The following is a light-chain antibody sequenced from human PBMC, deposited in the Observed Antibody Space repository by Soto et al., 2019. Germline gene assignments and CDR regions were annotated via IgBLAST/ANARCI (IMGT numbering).Light chain of an antibody. V-gene: IGLV1-40*01. CDR3: QSYDNSLTVWV. Sequence: VPDRFSGSKSGTSASLAITGLQAEDEADYYCQSYDNSLTVWVFGGGTKLTVL. J-gene: IGLJ3*02.